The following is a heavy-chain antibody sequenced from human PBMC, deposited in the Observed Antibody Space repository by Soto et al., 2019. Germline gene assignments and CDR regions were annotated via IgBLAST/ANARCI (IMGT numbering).Heavy chain of an antibody. V-gene: IGHV1-2*02. CDR3: ARGGGSGWHGDWFDP. CDR2: MNPNSDGA. CDR1: GYSFTDYY. D-gene: IGHD6-19*01. J-gene: IGHJ5*02. Sequence: QVHLVQSGAEVKELGASVKVSCKASGYSFTDYYIHWVRQAPGQGLEWMGWMNPNSDGANYAEKFRRRVTMTRHKSRRTAYMEVNRLTSDDTAVYFCARGGGSGWHGDWFDPWGQGTLVTVSS.